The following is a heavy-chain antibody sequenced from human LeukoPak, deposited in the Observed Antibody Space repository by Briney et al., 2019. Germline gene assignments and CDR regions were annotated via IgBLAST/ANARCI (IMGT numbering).Heavy chain of an antibody. J-gene: IGHJ4*02. CDR2: ISYDGSNK. Sequence: GRSLRLSCAASGFTFSSYGMHWVRQAPGKGLEWVAVISYDGSNKYYADSVKGRFTISRDNSNNRLYLQMNSLRPDDTAVYYCASSWIQLWFYWGQGTLVTVSS. V-gene: IGHV3-30*13. D-gene: IGHD5-18*01. CDR3: ASSWIQLWFY. CDR1: GFTFSSYG.